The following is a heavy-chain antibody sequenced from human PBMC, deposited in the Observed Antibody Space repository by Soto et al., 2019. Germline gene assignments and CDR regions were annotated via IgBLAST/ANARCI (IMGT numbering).Heavy chain of an antibody. CDR3: ARYRGYDYDSPFDY. CDR2: IYSGGGT. D-gene: IGHD5-12*01. J-gene: IGHJ4*02. CDR1: GFDVNSNY. Sequence: VQLVESGGALVQPGGSLRLSCAVSGFDVNSNYMNWVRQAPGKGLEWVSVIYSGGGTYYADSVKGRFTISRDISKNTLNLQMNSLRSEDTAVYFCARYRGYDYDSPFDYWGQGTLVTVSS. V-gene: IGHV3-66*01.